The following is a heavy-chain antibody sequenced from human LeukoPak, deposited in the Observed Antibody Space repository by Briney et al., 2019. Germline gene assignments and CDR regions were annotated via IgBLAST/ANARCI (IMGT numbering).Heavy chain of an antibody. CDR1: GFTFSNYG. D-gene: IGHD4/OR15-4a*01. J-gene: IGHJ4*02. CDR3: AKVPTVLTYYFHY. CDR2: ISYDGNNK. Sequence: GRSLRLSCAASGFTFSNYGMHWVRQASGKGLEWVAVISYDGNNKYYADSVKGRFTISRDNSKNTLYLQMSSLRPEDTAVYYCAKVPTVLTYYFHYWGQGTLVTVSS. V-gene: IGHV3-30*18.